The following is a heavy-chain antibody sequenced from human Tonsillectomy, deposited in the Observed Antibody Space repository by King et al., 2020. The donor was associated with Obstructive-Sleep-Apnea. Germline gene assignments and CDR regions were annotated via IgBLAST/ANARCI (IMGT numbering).Heavy chain of an antibody. Sequence: VQLVESGGGLVKSGGSLRLSCAASGFTFSSYSMNWVRQASGKGLEWVSSISSSSTYINYADSVKGRFTISRDNAKNSLYLQMNSLRAEDMAVYYCARVYIAAAGHTLDYWGQGTLVTVSS. V-gene: IGHV3-21*01. J-gene: IGHJ4*02. CDR2: ISSSSTYI. CDR1: GFTFSSYS. D-gene: IGHD6-13*01. CDR3: ARVYIAAAGHTLDY.